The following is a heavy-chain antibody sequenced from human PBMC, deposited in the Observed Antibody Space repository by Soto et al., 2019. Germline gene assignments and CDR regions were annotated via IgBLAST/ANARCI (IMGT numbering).Heavy chain of an antibody. CDR3: ARGAMTFDY. CDR2: IKQDGSEK. CDR1: GLTFSSYW. Sequence: GGSLRLSCAASGLTFSSYWMSWVRQAPGKGLEWVANIKQDGSEKYYVDSVKGRFTISRDNAKNSLYLQMNSLRAEDTAVYYCARGAMTFDYWGQGTLVTVSS. J-gene: IGHJ4*02. D-gene: IGHD5-18*01. V-gene: IGHV3-7*01.